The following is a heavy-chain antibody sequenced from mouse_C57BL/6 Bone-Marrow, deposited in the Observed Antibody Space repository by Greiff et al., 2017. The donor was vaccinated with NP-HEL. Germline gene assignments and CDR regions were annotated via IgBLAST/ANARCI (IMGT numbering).Heavy chain of an antibody. D-gene: IGHD2-4*01. CDR1: GYSITSGYY. V-gene: IGHV3-6*01. CDR2: ISYDGSN. CDR3: ARGDYDDRYWYFDV. J-gene: IGHJ1*03. Sequence: ESGPGLVKPSQSLSLTCSVTGYSITSGYYWNWIRQFPGNKLEWMGYISYDGSNNYNPSLKNRISITRDTSKNQFFLKLNSVTTEDTATYYCARGDYDDRYWYFDVWGTGTTVTVSS.